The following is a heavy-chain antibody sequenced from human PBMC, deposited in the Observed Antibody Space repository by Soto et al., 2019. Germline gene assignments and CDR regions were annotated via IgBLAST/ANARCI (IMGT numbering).Heavy chain of an antibody. CDR2: ISSNDGTT. CDR1: GFTFDNYY. Sequence: QVQLAESGGGLVKPGGSLRLSCAASGFTFDNYYMSWIRQAPGKGLEWISYISSNDGTTYYADSLKGRFTISRDNAKNSLYLQMNRLRAEDPAVYYCAREINYSRYPRVIDFWGQGTLVTVSS. J-gene: IGHJ4*02. D-gene: IGHD1-7*01. V-gene: IGHV3-11*01. CDR3: AREINYSRYPRVIDF.